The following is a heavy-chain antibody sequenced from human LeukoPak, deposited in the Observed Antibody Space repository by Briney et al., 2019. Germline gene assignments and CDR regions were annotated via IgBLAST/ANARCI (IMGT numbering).Heavy chain of an antibody. V-gene: IGHV5-10-1*01. Sequence: GESLKISCKDFGLSFTSYWISWVRQMPGKGLEWMGRIDPSDSYTNYSPSFQGHVTISVDKSISTAYLQWTSLKSSDSAMYYCARRGYYYYGMDVWGQGTTVTVSS. CDR1: GLSFTSYW. J-gene: IGHJ6*02. D-gene: IGHD3-10*01. CDR2: IDPSDSYT. CDR3: ARRGYYYYGMDV.